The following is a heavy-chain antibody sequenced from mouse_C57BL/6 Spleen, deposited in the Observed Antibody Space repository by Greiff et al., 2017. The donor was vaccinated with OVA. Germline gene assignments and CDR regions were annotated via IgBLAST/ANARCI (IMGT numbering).Heavy chain of an antibody. CDR1: GFTFSDYG. V-gene: IGHV5-17*01. Sequence: EVQRVESGGGLVKPGGSLKLSCAASGFTFSDYGMHWVRQAPEKGLEWVAYISSGSSTIYYADTVKGRFTISRDNAKNTLFLQMTSLRSEDTAMYYCARAQLRSLAWFAYWGQGTLVTVSA. CDR3: ARAQLRSLAWFAY. D-gene: IGHD3-2*02. CDR2: ISSGSSTI. J-gene: IGHJ3*01.